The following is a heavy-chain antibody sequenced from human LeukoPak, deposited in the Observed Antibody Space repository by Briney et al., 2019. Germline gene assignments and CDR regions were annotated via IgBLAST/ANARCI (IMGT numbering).Heavy chain of an antibody. CDR1: GYTFTSYY. J-gene: IGHJ3*02. CDR3: ARGGDYYDSSGYYDDAFDI. CDR2: INPKSGGT. V-gene: IGHV1-2*02. D-gene: IGHD3-22*01. Sequence: VASVKVSCKASGYTFTSYYMHWVRQAPGQGLEWMGWINPKSGGTNYAQKFQGRVTMTRGTSISTAYMELRRLRYDDTAVYYCARGGDYYDSSGYYDDAFDIWGQGTTVTVSS.